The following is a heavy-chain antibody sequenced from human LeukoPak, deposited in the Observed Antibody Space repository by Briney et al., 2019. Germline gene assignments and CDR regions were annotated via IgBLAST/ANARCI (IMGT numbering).Heavy chain of an antibody. CDR1: GFTFSSYA. D-gene: IGHD2-2*01. J-gene: IGHJ4*02. CDR2: ISYDGSNK. Sequence: HSGGSLRLSCAASGFTFSSYAMHWVRQAPGKWLEWVALISYDGSNKYCADSVKGRFTISRDNSKNTLYLQMNSLRAGDTAVYYCAKDFVGYQLPLDYWGQGTLVTVSS. CDR3: AKDFVGYQLPLDY. V-gene: IGHV3-30*04.